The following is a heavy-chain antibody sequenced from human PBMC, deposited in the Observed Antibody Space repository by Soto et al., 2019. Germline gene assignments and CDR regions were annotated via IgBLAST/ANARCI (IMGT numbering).Heavy chain of an antibody. CDR1: GFTFSTYA. J-gene: IGHJ6*02. Sequence: PGGSLRLSCAASGFTFSTYAMHWVRQAPGKGLEWVAVIWYDGSDKYYADSVKGRFTISRDNSRNTLYLQMNSLRAEDTAVYYCAGQYAAAGTHYYYYGMDVWGRGTTVTVSS. CDR3: AGQYAAAGTHYYYYGMDV. CDR2: IWYDGSDK. D-gene: IGHD6-13*01. V-gene: IGHV3-33*01.